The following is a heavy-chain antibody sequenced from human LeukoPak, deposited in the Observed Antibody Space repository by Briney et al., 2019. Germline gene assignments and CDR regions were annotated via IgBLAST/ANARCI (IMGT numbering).Heavy chain of an antibody. Sequence: GGSLRLSCAASGFTFSSYTMNWVRQAPGKGLEWVSSISGSSNYIYYADSVKGRFTISRDNAKNSLYLRMNSLRAEDTAVYYCARDAYGSSVDYWGQGTLVTVSS. CDR2: ISGSSNYI. J-gene: IGHJ4*02. D-gene: IGHD1-26*01. CDR3: ARDAYGSSVDY. CDR1: GFTFSSYT. V-gene: IGHV3-21*01.